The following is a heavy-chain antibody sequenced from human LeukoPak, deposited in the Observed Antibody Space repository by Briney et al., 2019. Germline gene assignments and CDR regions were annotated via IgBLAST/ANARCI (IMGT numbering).Heavy chain of an antibody. CDR3: ARGAVLLWFGEGKNYFDY. D-gene: IGHD3-10*01. CDR1: GYSFTTYN. V-gene: IGHV1-8*01. Sequence: ASVKVSCKASGYSFTTYNINWVRQAPGQGLEWMGWMSTNSANSGYAQKFLGRATMTGDSSMSTAYLELSSLRSEDTAVYYCARGAVLLWFGEGKNYFDYWGQGTLVTVSS. CDR2: MSTNSANS. J-gene: IGHJ4*02.